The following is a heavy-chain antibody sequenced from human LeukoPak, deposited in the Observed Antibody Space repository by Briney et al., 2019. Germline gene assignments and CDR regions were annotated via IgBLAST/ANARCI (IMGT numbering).Heavy chain of an antibody. Sequence: ASVKVSCKPSGYTFTGYYMHWVRQAPGQGLEWMGWINPNSGGTNYAQKFQGRVTMTRDTSISTAYMELSRLISDDTAVYYCARVYYYDSSGYTLDYWGQGTLVTVSS. V-gene: IGHV1-2*02. J-gene: IGHJ4*02. CDR2: INPNSGGT. D-gene: IGHD3-22*01. CDR1: GYTFTGYY. CDR3: ARVYYYDSSGYTLDY.